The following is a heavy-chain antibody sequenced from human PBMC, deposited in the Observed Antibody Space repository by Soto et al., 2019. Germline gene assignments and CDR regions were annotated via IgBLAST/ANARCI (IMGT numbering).Heavy chain of an antibody. CDR3: ARDETADSYYYYYGMDV. D-gene: IGHD2-21*02. CDR1: GGTFNTYN. Sequence: QVQLVQSGAEVKKPGSSVKVSCKASGGTFNTYNINWVRQAPGQGLEWMGGILPIFGTTNYAQRFQGRVTITADDSTSTAYMELSSLRSEDTAVDYCARDETADSYYYYYGMDVWGQGTTVTVTS. V-gene: IGHV1-69*01. J-gene: IGHJ6*02. CDR2: ILPIFGTT.